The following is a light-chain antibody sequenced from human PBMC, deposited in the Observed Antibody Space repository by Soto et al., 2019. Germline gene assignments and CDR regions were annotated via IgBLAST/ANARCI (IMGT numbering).Light chain of an antibody. CDR3: QQRANWPLTT. J-gene: IGKJ5*01. CDR2: GAS. CDR1: QSISDT. V-gene: IGKV3D-15*01. Sequence: EIVMTQSPATLSVSPGGRSALSCRASQSISDTLAWYQQKPGQAPRLLIYGASSRAPGTPDRFSGSGSGTDFTLTIRSLEPEDFAIYYCQQRANWPLTTFGHGTRLEIK.